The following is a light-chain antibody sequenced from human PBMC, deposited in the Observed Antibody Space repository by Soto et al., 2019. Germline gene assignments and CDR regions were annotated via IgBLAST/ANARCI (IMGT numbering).Light chain of an antibody. Sequence: ENVLTASTGTLSLSLGEIASLSCLASQSVSNNYLAGYQQKRGQGPRLLIYGASSRATGIPDRFSGSGSGTDFTLTINRLEPEDFAVYYCQQYGYSPAFGGGTKVDIK. V-gene: IGKV3-20*01. J-gene: IGKJ4*01. CDR2: GAS. CDR1: QSVSNNY. CDR3: QQYGYSPA.